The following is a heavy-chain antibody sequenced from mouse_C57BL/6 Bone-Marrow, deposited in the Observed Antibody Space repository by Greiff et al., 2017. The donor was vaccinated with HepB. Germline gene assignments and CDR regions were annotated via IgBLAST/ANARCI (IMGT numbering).Heavy chain of an antibody. CDR2: INPDSSTI. Sequence: EVQLQQSGGGLVQPGGSLKLSCAASGIDFSRYWMSWVRRAPGKGLEWIGEINPDSSTINYAPSLKDKFIISRDNAKNTLYLQMSKVGSEDTALYYCARPDYGSSSFAYWGQGTLVTVSA. J-gene: IGHJ3*01. CDR1: GIDFSRYW. CDR3: ARPDYGSSSFAY. V-gene: IGHV4-1*01. D-gene: IGHD1-1*01.